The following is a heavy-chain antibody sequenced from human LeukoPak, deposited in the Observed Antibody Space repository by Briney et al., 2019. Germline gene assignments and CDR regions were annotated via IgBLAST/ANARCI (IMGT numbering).Heavy chain of an antibody. Sequence: GGSLRLSCAASGFTVSSNYMSWVRQAPGKGLEWVSVIYSGGSTYYADSVKGRFTISRDNSKNTLYLQMNSLRAEDTAVYYCARDYYDSSGSNDYWGQGTLVTVSS. CDR2: IYSGGST. J-gene: IGHJ4*02. V-gene: IGHV3-53*01. CDR1: GFTVSSNY. D-gene: IGHD3-22*01. CDR3: ARDYYDSSGSNDY.